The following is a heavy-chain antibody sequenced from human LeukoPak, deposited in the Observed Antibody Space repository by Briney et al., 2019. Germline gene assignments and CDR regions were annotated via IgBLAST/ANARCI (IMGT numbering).Heavy chain of an antibody. J-gene: IGHJ6*02. CDR3: ARDGSPQQQRAFGPWDYGMDV. V-gene: IGHV1-69*04. D-gene: IGHD6-13*01. CDR1: GGTFSSYA. CDR2: IIPILGIA. Sequence: SVQVSCKASGGTFSSYAISWVRQAAGQGLEWMGRIIPILGIANYAQKFQGRVTITADKSTSTPYMELSSLRSEDTAVYYCARDGSPQQQRAFGPWDYGMDVWGQGTTVTVSS.